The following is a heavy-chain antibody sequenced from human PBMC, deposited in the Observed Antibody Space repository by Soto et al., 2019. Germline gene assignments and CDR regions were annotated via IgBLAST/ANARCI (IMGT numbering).Heavy chain of an antibody. CDR3: ARGRGYSSSSRWFDP. CDR1: GGSINSGDYY. Sequence: SETLSLTCTVSGGSINSGDYYWSWIRQPPGKGLEWIGYIYYSGSTYYNPSLKSRVTISVDTSKNQFSLKLSSVTAADTAVYYCARGRGYSSSSRWFDPWGQGTLVTVS. V-gene: IGHV4-30-4*01. J-gene: IGHJ5*02. D-gene: IGHD6-6*01. CDR2: IYYSGST.